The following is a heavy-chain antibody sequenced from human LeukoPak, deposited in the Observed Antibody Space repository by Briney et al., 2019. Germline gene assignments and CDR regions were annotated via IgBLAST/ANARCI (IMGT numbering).Heavy chain of an antibody. CDR2: ISWDGGST. D-gene: IGHD3-3*01. CDR1: GFTFDDYT. J-gene: IGHJ4*02. Sequence: GGSLRLSCAASGFTFDDYTMHWVRQAPGKGLEWVSLISWDGGSTYYADSVKGRFTISRDNSKNSLYLQMNSLRTEDTALYYCAKSPSRFLEWLPAGWGQGTLVTVSS. CDR3: AKSPSRFLEWLPAG. V-gene: IGHV3-43*01.